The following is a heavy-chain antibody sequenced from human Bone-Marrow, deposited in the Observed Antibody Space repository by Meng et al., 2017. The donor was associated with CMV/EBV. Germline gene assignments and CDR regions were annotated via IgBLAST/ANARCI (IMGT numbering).Heavy chain of an antibody. CDR2: IYYIGST. J-gene: IGHJ6*02. D-gene: IGHD4-17*01. CDR1: GGSISSYY. Sequence: SEPLSLTCTVSGGSISSYYWSWIRQPPGKGLEWIGYIYYIGSTNYNPSLKSRVTISVDTSRNQFSLKLSSVTAADTAVYYCARARRDYGDYWDSYGMDVWGQGTTVTVSS. CDR3: ARARRDYGDYWDSYGMDV. V-gene: IGHV4-59*01.